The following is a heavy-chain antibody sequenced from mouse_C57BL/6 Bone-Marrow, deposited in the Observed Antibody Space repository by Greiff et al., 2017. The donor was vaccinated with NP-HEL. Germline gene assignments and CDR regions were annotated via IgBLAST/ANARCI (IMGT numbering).Heavy chain of an antibody. D-gene: IGHD2-4*01. V-gene: IGHV5-9*01. CDR1: GFTFSSYT. CDR2: ISGGGGNT. CDR3: ARPYDYDVIFFAY. J-gene: IGHJ3*01. Sequence: EVNVVESGGGLVKPGGSLKLSCAASGFTFSSYTMSWVRQTPEKRLEWVATISGGGGNTYYPDSVKGRFTISRDNAKNTQYLQMSSLRSEDTALYYCARPYDYDVIFFAYWGQGTLVTVSA.